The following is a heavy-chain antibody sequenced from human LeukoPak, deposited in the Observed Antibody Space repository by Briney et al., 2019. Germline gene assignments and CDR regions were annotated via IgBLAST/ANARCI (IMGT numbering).Heavy chain of an antibody. Sequence: ASVKVSCKASGYTFTGYYMHWVRQAPGQGLEWMGWINPNSGGTNYAQKFQGRVTITRNTSISTAYMEPSSLRSEDTAVYYCARGLWLGTYYYYYYMDVWGKGTTVTVSS. J-gene: IGHJ6*03. CDR2: INPNSGGT. CDR1: GYTFTGYY. CDR3: ARGLWLGTYYYYYYMDV. D-gene: IGHD6-19*01. V-gene: IGHV1-2*02.